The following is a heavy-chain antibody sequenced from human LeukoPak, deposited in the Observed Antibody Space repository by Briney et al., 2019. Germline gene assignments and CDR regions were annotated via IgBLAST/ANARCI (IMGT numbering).Heavy chain of an antibody. CDR2: INHSGST. CDR1: GGSFSGYY. D-gene: IGHD3-16*01. CDR3: ARTRGSHIDY. Sequence: SETVSLTCAVYGGSFSGYYWSWIRQPPGKGLEWIGEINHSGSTTYNPSLKSRVTISLDTSKNQFSLKLSSVTAADTAVYYCARTRGSHIDYWGQGTLVTVSS. V-gene: IGHV4-34*01. J-gene: IGHJ4*02.